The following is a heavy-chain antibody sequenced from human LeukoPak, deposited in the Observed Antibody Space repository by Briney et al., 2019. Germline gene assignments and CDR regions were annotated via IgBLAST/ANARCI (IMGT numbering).Heavy chain of an antibody. CDR2: ISGSGGST. V-gene: IGHV3-23*01. J-gene: IGHJ4*02. Sequence: PGGSLRLSCAASGFTFSSYAISWVRQAPGKGLEWVSAISGSGGSTYYADSVKGRFTISRDNSKNTLYLQMNSLRAEDTAVYYCAKTHCSGGSCYSYFDYWGQGTLVTVSS. CDR3: AKTHCSGGSCYSYFDY. D-gene: IGHD2-15*01. CDR1: GFTFSSYA.